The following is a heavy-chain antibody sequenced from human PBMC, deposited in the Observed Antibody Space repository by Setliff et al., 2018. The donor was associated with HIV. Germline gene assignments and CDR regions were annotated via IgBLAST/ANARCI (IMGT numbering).Heavy chain of an antibody. D-gene: IGHD2-21*02. CDR1: GVSISNYY. Sequence: PSETLSLTCTVSGVSISNYYWSWLRQPPGKGLEWIGTIYHSGNTYYIPSLQSRVTVAVDTSKPQFSLKMNSVTAADTAVYYCAITIVGVTTEMYWGQGTLVTVSS. CDR3: AITIVGVTTEMY. J-gene: IGHJ4*02. CDR2: IYHSGNT. V-gene: IGHV4-59*04.